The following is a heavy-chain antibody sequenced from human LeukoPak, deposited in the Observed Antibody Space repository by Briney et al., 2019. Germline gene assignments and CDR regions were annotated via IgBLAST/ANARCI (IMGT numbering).Heavy chain of an antibody. Sequence: RSGGSLRLSCAASGFTFSSYAMHWVRQAPGKGLEWVALISYDGSNKYHADSVKGRFTVSRDNSKNTLYLQMNSLRVEDTAVYYCASEYREDHSGSQYFQHGGQGTLVTVSA. CDR2: ISYDGSNK. CDR1: GFTFSSYA. CDR3: ASEYREDHSGSQYFQH. J-gene: IGHJ1*01. D-gene: IGHD6-19*01. V-gene: IGHV3-30*04.